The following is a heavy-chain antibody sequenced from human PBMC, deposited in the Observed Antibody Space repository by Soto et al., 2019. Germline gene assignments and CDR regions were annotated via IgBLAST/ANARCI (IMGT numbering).Heavy chain of an antibody. Sequence: QVQLVESGGGLVKPGGSLRLSCAASGFTVSDYYMSWIRQAPGKGLEWVSYLSSSSSYTNYADSVKGRFTIARDNGKNALYLQMNTMSDEDTAVYDCETANSANWYFDLWGNGTLLTVSS. D-gene: IGHD2-8*01. J-gene: IGHJ2*01. CDR3: ETANSANWYFDL. CDR2: LSSSSSYT. V-gene: IGHV3-11*06. CDR1: GFTVSDYY.